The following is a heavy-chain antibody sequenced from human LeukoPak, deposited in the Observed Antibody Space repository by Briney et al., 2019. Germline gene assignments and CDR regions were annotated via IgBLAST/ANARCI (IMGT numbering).Heavy chain of an antibody. J-gene: IGHJ4*02. CDR1: GFTFSDYW. V-gene: IGHV3-7*01. D-gene: IGHD2-21*02. CDR2: INYHGNEN. CDR3: SRGDPDY. Sequence: GGCLRLSCAVSGFTFSDYWMQWVRQASGKGLEWVANINYHGNENYLVDSVKGLFTISRDNAKNSLFLQMNSLRAEDTAVYYCSRGDPDYWGQGTLVTVSS.